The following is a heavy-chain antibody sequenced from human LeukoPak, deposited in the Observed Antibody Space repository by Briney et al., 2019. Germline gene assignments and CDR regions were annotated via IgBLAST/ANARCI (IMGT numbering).Heavy chain of an antibody. CDR1: GGSISSYY. D-gene: IGHD3-22*01. CDR2: IYTSGST. Sequence: TSETLSLTCTVSGGSISSYYWSWIRQPAGKGLEWIGRIYTSGSTNYNPSLKSRVTMSVDTSKNQFSLKLSSVTAADTAVYYCARAMDYYDSSGYEYNWYFDLWGRGTLVTVSS. J-gene: IGHJ2*01. CDR3: ARAMDYYDSSGYEYNWYFDL. V-gene: IGHV4-4*07.